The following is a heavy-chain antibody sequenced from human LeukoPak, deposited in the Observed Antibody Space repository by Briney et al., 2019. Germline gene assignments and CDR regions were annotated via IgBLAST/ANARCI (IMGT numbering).Heavy chain of an antibody. D-gene: IGHD3-16*01. CDR3: ARVIGSYGDSAY. CDR1: GFTVSSNY. J-gene: IGHJ4*02. V-gene: IGHV3-48*02. CDR2: ISSTSSAI. Sequence: GGSLRLSCAASGFTVSSNYMSWVRQAPGKGLEWLSYISSTSSAIYYADSLKGRFTISRDNAKNSLYLQMDSLRDEDTAVYYCARVIGSYGDSAYWGQGTLVTVSS.